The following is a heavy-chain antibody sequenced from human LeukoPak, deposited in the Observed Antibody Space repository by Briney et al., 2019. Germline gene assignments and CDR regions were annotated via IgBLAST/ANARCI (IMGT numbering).Heavy chain of an antibody. CDR1: GFTFSSYS. D-gene: IGHD3-10*01. J-gene: IGHJ3*02. CDR3: AKPTMVRGNDAFGI. Sequence: GGSLRLSCAASGFTFSSYSMNWVRQAPGKGLEWVSYISSSSSTIYYADSVKGRFTISRDNAKNSLYLQMNSLRAEDTAVYYCAKPTMVRGNDAFGIWGQGTMVTVSS. CDR2: ISSSSSTI. V-gene: IGHV3-48*04.